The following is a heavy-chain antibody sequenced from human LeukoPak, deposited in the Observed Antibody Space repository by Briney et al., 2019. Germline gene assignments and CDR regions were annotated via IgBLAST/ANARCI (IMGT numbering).Heavy chain of an antibody. D-gene: IGHD3-10*01. CDR1: GFTFSGYE. J-gene: IGHJ4*02. Sequence: GGSLRLSCEASGFTFSGYEMDWVRQAPGKGLEWISYICGRGITTYYADSVKGRFTISRDNAKNLLYLQMNSLRAEDTAVYYCARDQDGSGSYYKSAVDYWGQGTLVTVSS. CDR2: ICGRGITT. CDR3: ARDQDGSGSYYKSAVDY. V-gene: IGHV3-48*03.